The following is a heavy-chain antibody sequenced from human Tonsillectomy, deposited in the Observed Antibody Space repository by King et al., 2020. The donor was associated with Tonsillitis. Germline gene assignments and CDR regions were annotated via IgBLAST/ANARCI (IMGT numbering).Heavy chain of an antibody. CDR3: VGEMLTGSCADY. CDR1: GFTFRSYA. CDR2: ISGSGYKT. D-gene: IGHD2-15*01. Sequence: VQLVESGGGLVQPGGPLRLSCAASGFTFRSYALSWVRQSPGKGLQWVSAISGSGYKTYYIDSVKGRFTISRDNSNNTVSLQMNSLRAEETGVYYCVGEMLTGSCADYWGQGTLVTVSS. V-gene: IGHV3-23*04. J-gene: IGHJ4*02.